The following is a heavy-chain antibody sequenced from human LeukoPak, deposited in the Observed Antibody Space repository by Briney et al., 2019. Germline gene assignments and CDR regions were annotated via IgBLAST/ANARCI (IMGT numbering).Heavy chain of an antibody. CDR3: ARTSLGGAWFDP. CDR2: IYYNGST. Sequence: SETLSLTRTVSGGSISSGDYYWSWIRQPPGKGLEWIGYIYYNGSTYYNPSLKSRVTISVDTSKNQLSLKLSSVTAADTAVYYCARTSLGGAWFDPWGQGTLVTVSS. J-gene: IGHJ5*02. V-gene: IGHV4-30-4*08. D-gene: IGHD3-10*01. CDR1: GGSISSGDYY.